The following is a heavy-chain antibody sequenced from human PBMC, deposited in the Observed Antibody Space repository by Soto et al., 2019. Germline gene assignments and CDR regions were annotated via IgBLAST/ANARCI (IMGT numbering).Heavy chain of an antibody. CDR2: ISSSSSYI. CDR1: GFTFSSYS. Sequence: EVQLVESGGGLVKPGGSLRLSCAASGFTFSSYSMNWVRQAPGKGLEWVSSISSSSSYIYYADSVKGRFTISRDNAKNSLYLQMNSLRAEDTAVYYCARVATTGDAFDIRGQGTMVTVSS. V-gene: IGHV3-21*01. CDR3: ARVATTGDAFDI. J-gene: IGHJ3*02. D-gene: IGHD4-4*01.